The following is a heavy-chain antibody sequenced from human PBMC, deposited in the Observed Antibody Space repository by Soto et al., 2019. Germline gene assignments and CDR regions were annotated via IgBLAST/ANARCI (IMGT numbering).Heavy chain of an antibody. CDR1: GYSFTRYG. J-gene: IGHJ6*02. V-gene: IGHV1-18*01. CDR2: ISPYNGRT. CDR3: GRCRTDSYTRDV. D-gene: IGHD5-18*01. Sequence: AAVQVSCKASGYSFTRYGIAWLRQVPGQGQEWMGWISPYNGRTNYEQNVKGRLVMTTDISTNTVYLELRSLISDDTAIDYCGRCRTDSYTRDVWGQGTTVTVSS.